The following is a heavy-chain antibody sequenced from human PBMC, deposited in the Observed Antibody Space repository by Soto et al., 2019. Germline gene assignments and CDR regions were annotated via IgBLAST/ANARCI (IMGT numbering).Heavy chain of an antibody. D-gene: IGHD6-6*01. CDR2: ISYDGSNK. V-gene: IGHV3-30-3*01. J-gene: IGHJ4*02. Sequence: QVQLVESGGGVVQPGRSLRLSCAASGFTFSSYAMHWVRQAPGKGLEWVAVISYDGSNKYYADSVKCRFTISRDNSKNTLYLQMNSLRAEDTAVYYCASDQYSSSSYFDYWGQGTLVTVSS. CDR1: GFTFSSYA. CDR3: ASDQYSSSSYFDY.